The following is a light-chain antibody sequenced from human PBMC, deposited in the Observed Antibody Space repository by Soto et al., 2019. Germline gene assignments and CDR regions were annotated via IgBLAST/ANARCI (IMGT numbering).Light chain of an antibody. V-gene: IGKV1-39*01. CDR2: SAS. CDR1: QSITSY. J-gene: IGKJ2*01. Sequence: DIQMTQSPSSLSASVGDRVTITCRTSQSITSYLNWYQQRPGKAPKLLISSASSLQSGVPSRFSGSGSGTDFTLTISRLQPEDFATYYCQQNYRTPYTFGQGTKVDI. CDR3: QQNYRTPYT.